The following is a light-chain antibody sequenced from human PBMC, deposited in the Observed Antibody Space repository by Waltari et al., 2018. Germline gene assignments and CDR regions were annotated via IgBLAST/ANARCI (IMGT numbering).Light chain of an antibody. CDR3: QQYNNYPLT. V-gene: IGKV1-16*01. CDR1: QGINNY. CDR2: AAS. Sequence: DIPMTQSPSSLSASVGDRVTITCRASQGINNYLAWFQQKPGKAPKSLSYAASRLQGGVPSRFSGSGSGTDFTRTISSLQPEDFATYDCQQYNNYPLTFGGGTKVEIK. J-gene: IGKJ4*01.